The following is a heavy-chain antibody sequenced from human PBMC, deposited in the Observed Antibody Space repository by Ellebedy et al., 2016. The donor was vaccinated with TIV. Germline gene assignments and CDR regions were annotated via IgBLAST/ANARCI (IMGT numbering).Heavy chain of an antibody. CDR2: IGTTGNTV. V-gene: IGHV3-48*02. Sequence: PGGSLRLSCAASGLTFSSHSMNWVRQAPGKGLEWVSCIGTTGNTVYYADSVKGRFTISRDNAMNSLYLEMNSLRDEDTAGYYCARVRGTYAYGMDVWGQGTTVTVSS. D-gene: IGHD3-16*01. J-gene: IGHJ6*02. CDR3: ARVRGTYAYGMDV. CDR1: GLTFSSHS.